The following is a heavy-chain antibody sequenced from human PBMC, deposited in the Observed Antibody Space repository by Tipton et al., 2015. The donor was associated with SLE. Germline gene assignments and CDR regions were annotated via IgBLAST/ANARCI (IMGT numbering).Heavy chain of an antibody. CDR1: GVSVTNYY. Sequence: TLSLTCTVSGVSVTNYYWSWIRQPPGKRLEWIGFIQGRENTNYNPSLESRVTISVDTSKNQFSLQLTSVTAADTAIYYCARESFTNDFYSSMDVWGKGTTVTVSS. V-gene: IGHV4-59*02. CDR2: IQGRENT. D-gene: IGHD2-8*01. CDR3: ARESFTNDFYSSMDV. J-gene: IGHJ6*03.